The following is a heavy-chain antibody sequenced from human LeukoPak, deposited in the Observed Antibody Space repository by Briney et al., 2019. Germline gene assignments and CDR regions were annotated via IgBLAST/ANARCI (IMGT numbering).Heavy chain of an antibody. J-gene: IGHJ4*02. CDR2: ISSNGGST. CDR1: GFTFSSYA. CDR3: ARGSRITIFGVVGNDY. V-gene: IGHV3-64*01. Sequence: PGGSLRLSCAASGFTFSSYAMYWVRQAPGKGLEYVSAISSNGGSTYYANSVKGRFTISRDNSKNTLYLQMGSLRAEDMAVYYCARGSRITIFGVVGNDYWGQGTLVTVSS. D-gene: IGHD3-3*01.